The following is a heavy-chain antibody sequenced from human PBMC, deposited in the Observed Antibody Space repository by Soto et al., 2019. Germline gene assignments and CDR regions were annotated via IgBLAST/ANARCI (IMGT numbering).Heavy chain of an antibody. CDR3: ARGLAADGA. V-gene: IGHV1-3*01. CDR2: INAGSGNT. Sequence: QVQLVQSGAEVNKPGASVKGSCTASGYNFTHYAIHWVRHAPGQRLEWMGFINAGSGNTKYSQTFQGRLTFTKDTSASTAYMDLSSLRSEDTAIDYCARGLAADGAWGQRTLVTVSS. D-gene: IGHD6-13*01. J-gene: IGHJ5*02. CDR1: GYNFTHYA.